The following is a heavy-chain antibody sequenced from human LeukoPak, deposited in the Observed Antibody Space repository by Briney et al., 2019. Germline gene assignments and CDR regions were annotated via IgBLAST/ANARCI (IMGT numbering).Heavy chain of an antibody. J-gene: IGHJ3*01. CDR1: GGSISSYY. V-gene: IGHV4-59*12. D-gene: IGHD1-14*01. CDR2: IYYSGST. CDR3: ARGLRGRTSH. Sequence: PSETLSLTCTVSGGSISSYYWSWIRQPPGKGLEWIGYIYYSGSTNYNPSLKSRVTISVDTSKNQFSLKLSSVTVADTAVYYCARGLRGRTSHWGQGTMVTVSS.